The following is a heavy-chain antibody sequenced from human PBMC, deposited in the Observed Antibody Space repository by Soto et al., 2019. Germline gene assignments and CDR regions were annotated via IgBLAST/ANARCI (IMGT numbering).Heavy chain of an antibody. Sequence: GASVKVSCKASGYTFTGYYMHWVRQAPGQGLEWMGWINPNSGGTNYAQKFQGWVTMTRDMSISTAYMELSRLRSDDTAVYYCARDFATVTTTRTTGYYYYGMDVWGQGTTVTVSS. CDR2: INPNSGGT. CDR1: GYTFTGYY. CDR3: ARDFATVTTTRTTGYYYYGMDV. J-gene: IGHJ6*02. D-gene: IGHD4-17*01. V-gene: IGHV1-2*04.